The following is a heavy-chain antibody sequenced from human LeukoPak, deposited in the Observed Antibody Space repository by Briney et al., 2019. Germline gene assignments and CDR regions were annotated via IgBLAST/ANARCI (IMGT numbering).Heavy chain of an antibody. D-gene: IGHD2/OR15-2a*01. Sequence: GGSLRLSCAASGFTFSSYSMNWVCQAPGKGLEWVSYISSSSSTIYYADSVKGRFTISRDNAKNSLYLQMNSLRAEDTAVYYCARDGNTGTFDYWGQGTLVTVSS. CDR3: ARDGNTGTFDY. CDR1: GFTFSSYS. CDR2: ISSSSSTI. J-gene: IGHJ4*02. V-gene: IGHV3-48*01.